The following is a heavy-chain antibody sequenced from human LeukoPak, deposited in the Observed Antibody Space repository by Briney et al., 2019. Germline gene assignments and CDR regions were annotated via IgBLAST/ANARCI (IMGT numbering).Heavy chain of an antibody. CDR2: ISGTGGNT. CDR1: GFSFSNYT. CDR3: AKDFEFKWQQPSDH. J-gene: IGHJ4*02. V-gene: IGHV3-23*01. D-gene: IGHD1/OR15-1a*01. Sequence: GGSLRLSCAVSGFSFSNYTMSWVRQFPGKGLEWVSGISGTGGNTYYADCVKGRFTISRDNSKNMLYLQMNTLTAEDTAIYFCAKDFEFKWQQPSDHWGQGTPVTVSS.